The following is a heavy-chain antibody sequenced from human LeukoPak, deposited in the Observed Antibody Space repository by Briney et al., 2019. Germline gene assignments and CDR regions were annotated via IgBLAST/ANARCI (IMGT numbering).Heavy chain of an antibody. J-gene: IGHJ5*02. D-gene: IGHD3-3*01. V-gene: IGHV4-34*01. Sequence: SETQSLTCAVSCGTYSGYYWSEIRQPPGKGLERNGEINHSGSTNYNPSLKSRVTISVDTSKNQFSLKLSSVTAADTAVYYCARGPLRSGYYRPNWFDPWGQGTLVTVSS. CDR1: CGTYSGYY. CDR3: ARGPLRSGYYRPNWFDP. CDR2: INHSGST.